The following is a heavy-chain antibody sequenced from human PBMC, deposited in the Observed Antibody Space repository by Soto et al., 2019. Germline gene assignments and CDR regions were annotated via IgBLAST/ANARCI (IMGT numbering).Heavy chain of an antibody. CDR2: INHSGST. CDR1: GGTFSGFY. V-gene: IGHV4-34*08. D-gene: IGHD3-16*01. Sequence: SETLSLTCAVHGGTFSGFYWSWIRQSPGKGLEWIGEINHSGSTNYNPSLKSRVTISVDTSRDQFSLNLSSVTAADTAMYYCASALGGHWGQGILVTVS. J-gene: IGHJ4*02. CDR3: ASALGGH.